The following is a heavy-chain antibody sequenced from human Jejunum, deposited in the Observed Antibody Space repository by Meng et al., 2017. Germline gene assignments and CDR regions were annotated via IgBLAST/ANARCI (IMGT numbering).Heavy chain of an antibody. V-gene: IGHV3-30*01. CDR1: GFNFHGYA. Sequence: GESLKISCAASGFNFHGYAMHWVRQAPGKGLEWVAGVSFDGTETFYADSVKGRFTISRDNSKNTLFLQMNGLRPDDTAMYYCARSGGFSSESPWGQGNLVNGAS. D-gene: IGHD3-22*01. CDR2: VSFDGTET. J-gene: IGHJ5*02. CDR3: ARSGGFSSESP.